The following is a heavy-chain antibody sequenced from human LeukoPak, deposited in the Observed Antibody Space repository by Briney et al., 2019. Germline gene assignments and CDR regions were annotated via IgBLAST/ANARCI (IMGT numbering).Heavy chain of an antibody. CDR1: GYSFTSYW. CDR2: IYPGDSDT. CDR3: ARRYCSGGSCYGGFDY. Sequence: GESLQISCKGSGYSFTSYWIGWVRQMPGKGLEWMGIIYPGDSDTRYSPSFQGQVTISADKSISTAYLQWSSLKASDTAMYYCARRYCSGGSCYGGFDYWGQGTLVTVSS. D-gene: IGHD2-15*01. J-gene: IGHJ4*02. V-gene: IGHV5-51*01.